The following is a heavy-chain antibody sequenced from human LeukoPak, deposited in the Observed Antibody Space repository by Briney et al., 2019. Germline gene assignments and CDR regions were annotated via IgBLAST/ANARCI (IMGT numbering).Heavy chain of an antibody. V-gene: IGHV4-34*01. J-gene: IGHJ5*02. Sequence: SETLSLTCAVYDGSFSGYYCSWIRQPPGKGLEWIGEINHSGSANYNPSLKSRVTILLDTSKNQFSLNLSSVTAADTAVYYCARQFYTAIVLFWFDPWGLGTLVTVSS. CDR1: DGSFSGYY. CDR2: INHSGSA. D-gene: IGHD5-18*01. CDR3: ARQFYTAIVLFWFDP.